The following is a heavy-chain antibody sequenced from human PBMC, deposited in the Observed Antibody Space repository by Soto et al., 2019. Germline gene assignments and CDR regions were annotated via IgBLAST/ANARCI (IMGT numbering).Heavy chain of an antibody. CDR2: IYYTGTT. CDR3: ARLGGYYPAFDS. CDR1: GCSIRDYY. V-gene: IGHV4-59*08. Sequence: SETLSLTCTVSGCSIRDYYWSWIRQPPGKGLEWIGYIYYTGTTKYNPSLKSRVTISVDSSKNQFSLKLDSVTAADTAVYYCARLGGYYPAFDSWGQGPLVTVS. J-gene: IGHJ4*02. D-gene: IGHD3-22*01.